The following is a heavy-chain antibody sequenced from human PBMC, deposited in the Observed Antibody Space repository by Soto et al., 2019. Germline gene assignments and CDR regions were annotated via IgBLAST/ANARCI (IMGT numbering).Heavy chain of an antibody. D-gene: IGHD3-16*01. J-gene: IGHJ4*02. CDR3: VHSVTFDYDYTGLGCFDY. V-gene: IGHV2-5*02. CDR2: IYWDDDK. Sequence: SGPTLVNPTQTLTLTCTFSGFSLSTSGVGVGWIRQPPGKALEWLALIYWDDDKRYSPSLKTRLTITKDTSKNQVVLTMTSMDPVDTATYYCVHSVTFDYDYTGLGCFDYWGQGTLVTVSS. CDR1: GFSLSTSGVG.